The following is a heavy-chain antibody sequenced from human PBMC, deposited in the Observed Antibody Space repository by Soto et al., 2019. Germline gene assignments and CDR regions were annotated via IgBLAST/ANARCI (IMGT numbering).Heavy chain of an antibody. D-gene: IGHD6-19*01. V-gene: IGHV3-21*01. CDR2: ISINSNYI. CDR3: ARGGAVAANWGLLGY. Sequence: EVQLVESGGGLVKPGGSLRLSCAASGFSFSGFTMNWVRQAPGKGLEWVSSISINSNYIYYADSVKGRFTISRDNAKNALYLQMHSLRAEDTAVYYCARGGAVAANWGLLGYWGQGTLVTVSS. CDR1: GFSFSGFT. J-gene: IGHJ4*02.